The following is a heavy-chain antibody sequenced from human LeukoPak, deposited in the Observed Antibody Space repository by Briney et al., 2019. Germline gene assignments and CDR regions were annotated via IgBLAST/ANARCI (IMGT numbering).Heavy chain of an antibody. D-gene: IGHD6-13*01. CDR2: IYYSGST. Sequence: PSETLSLTCTVSGGSISSSSYYWGWIRQPPGKGLEWIGSIYYSGSTYYNPSLKSRVTISVDTSKNQFSLKLSSVTAADTAVYYCARDLRGSSWYLRLYWFDPWGQGTLVTVSS. CDR1: GGSISSSSYY. J-gene: IGHJ5*02. CDR3: ARDLRGSSWYLRLYWFDP. V-gene: IGHV4-39*07.